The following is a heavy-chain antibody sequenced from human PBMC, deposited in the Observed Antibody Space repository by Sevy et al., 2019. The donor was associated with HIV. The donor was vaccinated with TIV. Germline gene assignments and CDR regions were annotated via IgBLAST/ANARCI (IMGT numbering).Heavy chain of an antibody. V-gene: IGHV3-49*04. D-gene: IGHD3-16*01. Sequence: GGSLRLSCIGSGFIYGDYAMSWVRQAPGKGLEWVGFIRRKVYGGTTQYAASVKGKFTISRDDSKSIAYLQMNSLKTEDTAVYYCTRGGSVTILSPWDYWGHGTLVTVSS. CDR1: GFIYGDYA. CDR2: IRRKVYGGTT. J-gene: IGHJ4*01. CDR3: TRGGSVTILSPWDY.